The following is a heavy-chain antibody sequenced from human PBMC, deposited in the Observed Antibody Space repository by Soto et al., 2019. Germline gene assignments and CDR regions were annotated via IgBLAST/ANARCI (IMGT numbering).Heavy chain of an antibody. Sequence: EVQLLESGGGLVQPGGSLRLSCAASGFTFSSYAMSWVRQAPGKGLEWVSAISGSGGSTYYADSGKGRFTISRDNSKNTLYLQMNSLRAEDTAVYYCAKGGKERLRWEVLDYWGQGTLVTVSS. V-gene: IGHV3-23*01. CDR3: AKGGKERLRWEVLDY. CDR1: GFTFSSYA. D-gene: IGHD4-17*01. CDR2: ISGSGGST. J-gene: IGHJ4*02.